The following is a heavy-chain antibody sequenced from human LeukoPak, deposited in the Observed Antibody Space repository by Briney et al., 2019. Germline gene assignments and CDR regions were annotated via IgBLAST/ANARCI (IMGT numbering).Heavy chain of an antibody. D-gene: IGHD3-10*02. Sequence: PGGSLRLSCAASGFTFSGYHMNWVRQAPGKGLEWVSYISSSGSTIYYADSVKGRFTISRDNAKNSLYLQMNSLRAEDTAVYYCAELGITMIGGVWGKGTTVTISS. CDR3: AELGITMIGGV. V-gene: IGHV3-48*03. CDR1: GFTFSGYH. CDR2: ISSSGSTI. J-gene: IGHJ6*04.